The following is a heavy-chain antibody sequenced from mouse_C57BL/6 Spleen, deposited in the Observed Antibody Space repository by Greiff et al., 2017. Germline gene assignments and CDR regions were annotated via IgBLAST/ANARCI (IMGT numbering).Heavy chain of an antibody. CDR1: GYTFTSYG. J-gene: IGHJ2*01. V-gene: IGHV1-81*01. Sequence: QVQLQQSGAELARPGASVKLSCKASGYTFTSYGISWVKQRTGQGLEWIGEIYPRSGNTYYNEKFKGKAPLTADKSSSTAYMGLRSLTSEDSAVYICARVRATVGLFDYRGQGTTLTVSS. CDR3: ARVRATVGLFDY. CDR2: IYPRSGNT. D-gene: IGHD1-1*01.